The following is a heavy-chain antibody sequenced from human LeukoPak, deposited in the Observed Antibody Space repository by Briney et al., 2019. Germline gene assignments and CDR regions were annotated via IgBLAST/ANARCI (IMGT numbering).Heavy chain of an antibody. Sequence: ASETLSLTCAVSGGSISSSNWWSWIRQPPGKGLEWIGEIYHSWSTNYNPSLKSRVTISVDTSKNQFSLKLNSVTAADTAVYYCARVRGYYDSSGYSPPHVFDYWGQGTLVTVSS. D-gene: IGHD3-22*01. CDR1: GGSISSSNW. J-gene: IGHJ4*02. V-gene: IGHV4-4*02. CDR2: IYHSWST. CDR3: ARVRGYYDSSGYSPPHVFDY.